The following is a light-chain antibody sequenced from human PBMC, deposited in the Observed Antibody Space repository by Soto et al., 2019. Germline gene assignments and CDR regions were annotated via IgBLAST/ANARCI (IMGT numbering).Light chain of an antibody. Sequence: QSALTQPASVSGSPGQSITISCTGTSGDVGVYKFVSWYQQHPGKAPKLIIYEVSNRPSGVSSRFSGSMSGNTASLTISGLQAEDEADYYCAAWDDSRNGHWVFGGGTKLTVL. CDR1: SGDVGVYKF. CDR3: AAWDDSRNGHWV. V-gene: IGLV2-14*01. J-gene: IGLJ3*02. CDR2: EVS.